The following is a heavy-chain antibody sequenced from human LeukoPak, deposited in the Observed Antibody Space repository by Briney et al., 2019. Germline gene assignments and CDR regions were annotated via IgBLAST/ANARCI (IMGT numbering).Heavy chain of an antibody. CDR1: GFTFSSYA. D-gene: IGHD2-2*01. Sequence: GGSLRLSCAASGFTFSSYAMSWVRQAPGKGLEWVSTMSGSGGSIYYADSVKGRFTISRDNAKNSLYLQMNSLRAEDTAVYYCARDDCSSTSCSPYYYYGMDVWGQGTTVTVSS. V-gene: IGHV3-23*01. CDR2: MSGSGGSI. CDR3: ARDDCSSTSCSPYYYYGMDV. J-gene: IGHJ6*02.